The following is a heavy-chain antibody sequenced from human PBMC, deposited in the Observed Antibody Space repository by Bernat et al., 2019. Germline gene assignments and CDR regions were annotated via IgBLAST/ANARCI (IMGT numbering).Heavy chain of an antibody. CDR3: ARVVYDILTGRPMYYFDY. J-gene: IGHJ4*02. V-gene: IGHV1-18*01. CDR1: GYTFTSYG. D-gene: IGHD3-9*01. CDR2: ISAYNGNT. Sequence: QVQLVQSGAEVKKPGASVKVSCKASGYTFTSYGISWVQQAPGQGLEWMGWISAYNGNTNYAQKLQGRVTMTTDTSTSTAYMELRSLRSDDTAVYYCARVVYDILTGRPMYYFDYWGQGTLVTVSS.